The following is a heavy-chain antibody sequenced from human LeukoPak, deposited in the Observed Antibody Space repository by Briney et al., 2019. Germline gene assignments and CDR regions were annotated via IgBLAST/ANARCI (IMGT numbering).Heavy chain of an antibody. CDR2: INHRGRT. CDR3: ARVSVAGPYYYYGMDV. Sequence: PSETLSLTCAVYGGSFSGDYWRWIRQPPGKGREWIGEINHRGRTNYNPSLKSRATISVDTSKNQFSLKLSSVTAADTAVYYCARVSVAGPYYYYGMDVWGQGTTVTVSS. D-gene: IGHD6-19*01. V-gene: IGHV4-34*01. CDR1: GGSFSGDY. J-gene: IGHJ6*02.